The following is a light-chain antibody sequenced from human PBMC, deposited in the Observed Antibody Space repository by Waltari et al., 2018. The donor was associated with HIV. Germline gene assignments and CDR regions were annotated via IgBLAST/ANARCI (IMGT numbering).Light chain of an antibody. CDR1: QSVSSNY. Sequence: EIVLTQSPGTLSLSLGDRATLSCRASQSVSSNYLAWYQQKPGQAPRLLIYGASSRATGIPDRFSGSGSGTDFTLTISRLEPEDFAVYYCQQYGNSPYTFGQGTKLEIK. CDR3: QQYGNSPYT. CDR2: GAS. J-gene: IGKJ2*01. V-gene: IGKV3-20*01.